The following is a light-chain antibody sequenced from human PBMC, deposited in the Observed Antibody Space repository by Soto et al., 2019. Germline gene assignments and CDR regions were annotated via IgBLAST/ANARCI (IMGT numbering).Light chain of an antibody. CDR1: ENVCTN. V-gene: IGKV3D-15*01. J-gene: IGKJ4*01. CDR3: QQYHNWGLS. CDR2: GSS. Sequence: IVLTQSPATLSVSPGERVTLSCRASENVCTNLAWYQQRPGQPPRLLIYGSSTRATGISATSSGSGSRTEFTLTISSMPSEDSAVYYCQQYHNWGLSFGGGTRVEIK.